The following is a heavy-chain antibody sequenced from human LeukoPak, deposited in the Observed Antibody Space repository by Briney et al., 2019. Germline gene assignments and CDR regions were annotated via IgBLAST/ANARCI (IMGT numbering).Heavy chain of an antibody. Sequence: GGSLRLSCAASGVTFSSYAMSWVRQAPGKGLEWVSAISGSGSTTHYADSVKGWFTISRDNSKNTLSLQMNSLRAEDTATYYCAVSSGLYAAFDYWGQGTLVTVSS. CDR2: ISGSGSTT. J-gene: IGHJ4*02. V-gene: IGHV3-23*01. D-gene: IGHD6-19*01. CDR1: GVTFSSYA. CDR3: AVSSGLYAAFDY.